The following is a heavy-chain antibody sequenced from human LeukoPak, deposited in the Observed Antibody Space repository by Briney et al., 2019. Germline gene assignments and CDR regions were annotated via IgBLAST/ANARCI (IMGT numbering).Heavy chain of an antibody. Sequence: SETLSLTCTVSGGSISSYYWSWIRQPPGKGLEWIGYIYYSGSTYYNPSLKSRVTISVDTSKNQFSLKLSSVTAADTAVYYCAREGLMVRGVDYWGQGTLVTVSS. CDR2: IYYSGST. CDR1: GGSISSYY. CDR3: AREGLMVRGVDY. J-gene: IGHJ4*02. V-gene: IGHV4-59*12. D-gene: IGHD3-10*01.